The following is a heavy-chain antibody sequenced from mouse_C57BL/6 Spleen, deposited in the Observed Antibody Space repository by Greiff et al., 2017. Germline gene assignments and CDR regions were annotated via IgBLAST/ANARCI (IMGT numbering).Heavy chain of an antibody. D-gene: IGHD2-5*01. Sequence: VQLQQSGAELVRPGTSVKVSCKASGYAFTNYLIEWVKQRPGQGLEWIGVINPGSGGTNYNEKFKGKATLPADKSSSPAYMQLSSLTSEDSAVYFCTRSYYSNYPFDYWGQGTTLTVSS. CDR2: INPGSGGT. J-gene: IGHJ2*01. CDR1: GYAFTNYL. CDR3: TRSYYSNYPFDY. V-gene: IGHV1-54*01.